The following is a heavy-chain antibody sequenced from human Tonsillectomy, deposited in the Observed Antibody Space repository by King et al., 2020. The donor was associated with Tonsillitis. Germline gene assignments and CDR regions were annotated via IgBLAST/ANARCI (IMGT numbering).Heavy chain of an antibody. CDR3: ARRRCSTTSCYLDDAFDI. CDR2: ISYSGGRT. D-gene: IGHD2-2*01. V-gene: IGHV3-23*04. Sequence: VQLVESGGGLVQPGGSLRLSCAASGFTFSTYAMTWVLQAPGKGLEWVSGISYSGGRTFYSDSVKGRFAISRDNSKYTLFLQMESLRAEDTALYYCARRRCSTTSCYLDDAFDIWGQGTMVTVSS. J-gene: IGHJ3*02. CDR1: GFTFSTYA.